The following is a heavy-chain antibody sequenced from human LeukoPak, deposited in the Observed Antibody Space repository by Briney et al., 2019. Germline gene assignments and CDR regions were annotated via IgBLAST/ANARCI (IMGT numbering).Heavy chain of an antibody. J-gene: IGHJ4*02. V-gene: IGHV4-30-2*01. Sequence: PSQTLSLTCAVSGGSISSGGYSWSWIRQPPGKGLEWIGYIYHSGSTYYNPSLKSRVTISVDTSKNQFSLKLSSVTAADTAVYYCARHWSSGQNFDYWGQGTLVTVSS. CDR3: ARHWSSGQNFDY. CDR1: GGSISSGGYS. D-gene: IGHD6-19*01. CDR2: IYHSGST.